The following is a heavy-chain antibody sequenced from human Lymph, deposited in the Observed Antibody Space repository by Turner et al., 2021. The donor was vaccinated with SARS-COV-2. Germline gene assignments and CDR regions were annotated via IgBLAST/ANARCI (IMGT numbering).Heavy chain of an antibody. Sequence: QVQLQESGPGLVRPPETLSLTCTVSGGSISSYYWSWIRQPPGKGLEWIGYIHYSGSTNYNLSLKSRVTISVDTSKNQFSLKLSSVTAADTAVYYCARHGFSGWYGGGMDVWGQGTTVTVSS. CDR2: IHYSGST. J-gene: IGHJ6*02. CDR3: ARHGFSGWYGGGMDV. V-gene: IGHV4-59*08. D-gene: IGHD6-19*01. CDR1: GGSISSYY.